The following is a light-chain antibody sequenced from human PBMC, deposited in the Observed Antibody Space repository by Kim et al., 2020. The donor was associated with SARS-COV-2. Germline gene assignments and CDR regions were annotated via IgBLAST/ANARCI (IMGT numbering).Light chain of an antibody. Sequence: ELVLTQSPGPLSLSPGERATLSCRASQSVSSSYLAWYQQKPGQAPRLLIYGASSRATGIPDRFSGSGSGTDFTLTISRLEPEDFAVYYCQQYGSTPVAFGQGTKVDIK. CDR1: QSVSSSY. CDR2: GAS. J-gene: IGKJ1*01. V-gene: IGKV3-20*01. CDR3: QQYGSTPVA.